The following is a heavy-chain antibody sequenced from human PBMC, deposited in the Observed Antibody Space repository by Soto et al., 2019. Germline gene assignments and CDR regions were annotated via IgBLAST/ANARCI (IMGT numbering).Heavy chain of an antibody. CDR3: AREPSWELRAFDI. D-gene: IGHD1-26*01. V-gene: IGHV3-33*01. Sequence: QVQLVESGGGVVQPGRSLRLSCAASGFTFTNYGMHWVRQAPGKGLEWVALIWFDGSNKYYADSVKGRFTVSRDISKNTVFLQMNSLRAEDTAVYYCAREPSWELRAFDIWGQGTRVSVSS. CDR2: IWFDGSNK. J-gene: IGHJ3*02. CDR1: GFTFTNYG.